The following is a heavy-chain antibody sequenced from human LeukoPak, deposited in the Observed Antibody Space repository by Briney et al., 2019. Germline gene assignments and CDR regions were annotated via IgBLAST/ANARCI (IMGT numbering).Heavy chain of an antibody. D-gene: IGHD3-9*01. CDR3: ARDAELPYYDILTGYPRENYYYYGMDV. Sequence: GGSLRLSCAASGFTFSDHYIDWVRQAPGKGLQWVGRSRNKANSYTTEYAASVKGRFIIPRDDSESSLYLQMNSLTAEDTAVYYCARDAELPYYDILTGYPRENYYYYGMDVWGQGTTVTVSS. CDR1: GFTFSDHY. V-gene: IGHV3-72*01. CDR2: SRNKANSYTT. J-gene: IGHJ6*02.